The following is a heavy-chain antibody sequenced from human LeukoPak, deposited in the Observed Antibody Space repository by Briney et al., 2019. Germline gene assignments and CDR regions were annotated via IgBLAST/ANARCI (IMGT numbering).Heavy chain of an antibody. CDR2: IYSGGST. V-gene: IGHV3-53*04. CDR1: GFTFSSYA. D-gene: IGHD3-3*01. J-gene: IGHJ4*02. Sequence: QAGGSLRLSCAASGFTFSSYAMSWVRQAPGKGLEWVSVIYSGGSTYYADSVKGRFTISRHNSKNTLYLQMNSLRAEDTAVYYCAKDHSYDFWSGYLLDYWGQGTLVTVSS. CDR3: AKDHSYDFWSGYLLDY.